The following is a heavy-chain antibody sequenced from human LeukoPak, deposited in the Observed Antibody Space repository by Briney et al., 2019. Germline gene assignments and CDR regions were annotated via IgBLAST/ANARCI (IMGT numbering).Heavy chain of an antibody. Sequence: GGSLRLSCAASGFTFSYYAMHWVRQAPGKGLEWVAFISYDGRNTDYSDSVKGRFTISRDNSKNTVFLQINSLRAEDTAVYYCVKERTGRGDYWGQGTLVTVSS. V-gene: IGHV3-30*02. D-gene: IGHD3/OR15-3a*01. CDR1: GFTFSYYA. CDR2: ISYDGRNT. CDR3: VKERTGRGDY. J-gene: IGHJ4*02.